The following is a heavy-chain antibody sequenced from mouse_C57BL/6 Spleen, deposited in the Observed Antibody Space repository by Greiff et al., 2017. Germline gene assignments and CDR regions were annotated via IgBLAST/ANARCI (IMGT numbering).Heavy chain of an antibody. V-gene: IGHV7-1*01. D-gene: IGHD2-12*01. Sequence: EVMLVESGGGLVQSGRSLRLSCATSGFTFSDFYMEWVRQAPGKGLEWIAASRNKANDYTTEYSASVKGRFIVSRDTSQSILYLQMNALRAEDTAIYYCAREGRRGWFAYWGQGTLVTVSA. CDR2: SRNKANDYTT. CDR1: GFTFSDFY. J-gene: IGHJ3*01. CDR3: AREGRRGWFAY.